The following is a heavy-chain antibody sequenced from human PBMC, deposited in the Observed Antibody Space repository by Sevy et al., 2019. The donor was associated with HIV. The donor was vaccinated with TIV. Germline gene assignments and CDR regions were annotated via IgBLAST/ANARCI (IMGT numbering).Heavy chain of an antibody. D-gene: IGHD3-3*01. CDR2: IKQDGSEK. CDR3: ARDRGYDFWSGYYSGAFDI. CDR1: GFTFSSYW. Sequence: GESLKISCAASGFTFSSYWMSWVRQAPGKGLEWVANIKQDGSEKYDVDSVKGRFTISRDNAKNSLYLQMYSLRAEDTAVYYCARDRGYDFWSGYYSGAFDIWGQGTMVTVSS. V-gene: IGHV3-7*01. J-gene: IGHJ3*02.